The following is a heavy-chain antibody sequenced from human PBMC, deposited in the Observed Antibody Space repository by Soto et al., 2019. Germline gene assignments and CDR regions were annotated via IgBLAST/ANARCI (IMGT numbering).Heavy chain of an antibody. D-gene: IGHD6-6*01. V-gene: IGHV3-7*05. J-gene: IGHJ4*02. CDR2: IKQDGSEK. CDR1: GFTFSSYW. Sequence: GGSLRLSCAASGFTFSSYWMSWVRQAPGKGLEWVANIKQDGSEKYYVDSVKGRFTISRDNAKNSLYLQMNSLRAEDTAVYYYARASFTLSPAARPSTFDYWGQETLVTVSS. CDR3: ARASFTLSPAARPSTFDY.